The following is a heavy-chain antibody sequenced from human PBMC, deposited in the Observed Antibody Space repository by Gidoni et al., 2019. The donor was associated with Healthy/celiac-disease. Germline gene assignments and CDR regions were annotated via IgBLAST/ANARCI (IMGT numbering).Heavy chain of an antibody. Sequence: EVQLLESGGGLVQPGGSLRLSCAASGFTCSSYAMSWVRQAPGKGREWVSAISGSGGSTYYADSVKGRFTISRDNSKNTLYLQMNSLRAEDTAVYYCAKDGNWNYFYYYGMDVWGQGTTVTVSS. D-gene: IGHD1-1*01. CDR2: ISGSGGST. CDR1: GFTCSSYA. V-gene: IGHV3-23*01. CDR3: AKDGNWNYFYYYGMDV. J-gene: IGHJ6*02.